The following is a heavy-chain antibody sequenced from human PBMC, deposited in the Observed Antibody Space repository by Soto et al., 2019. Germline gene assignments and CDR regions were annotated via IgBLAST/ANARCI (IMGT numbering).Heavy chain of an antibody. CDR1: GGTFSSYT. D-gene: IGHD5-12*01. V-gene: IGHV1-69*08. Sequence: QVQLVQSGAEVKKPGSSVKVSCKASGGTFSSYTISWVRQAPGQGLEWMGRIIPILGIANYAQKFQGRVTXTXDRXTSTAYMELSSLRSEDTAVYYCARDLNGDGYNVPNWGQGTLVTVSS. CDR3: ARDLNGDGYNVPN. CDR2: IIPILGIA. J-gene: IGHJ4*02.